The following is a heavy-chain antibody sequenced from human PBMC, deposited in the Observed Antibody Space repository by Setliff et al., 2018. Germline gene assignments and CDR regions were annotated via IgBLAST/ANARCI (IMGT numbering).Heavy chain of an antibody. J-gene: IGHJ4*02. CDR2: MNPNNGNT. CDR3: ARVGDSSGWYFSRYFDY. D-gene: IGHD6-19*01. CDR1: GYTFINYE. V-gene: IGHV1-8*02. Sequence: ASVKVSCKASGYTFINYEINWVRQATGQGLEWMGGMNPNNGNTGYAQKFQGRVTMTRNTSISTAYMELSSLRSEDTAVYYCARVGDSSGWYFSRYFDYWGQGTLVTVSS.